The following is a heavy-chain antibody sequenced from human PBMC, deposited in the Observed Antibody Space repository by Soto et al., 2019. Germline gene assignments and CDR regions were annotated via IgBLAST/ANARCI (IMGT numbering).Heavy chain of an antibody. J-gene: IGHJ5*02. CDR1: GYSFTIYW. CDR3: ARSHFSQLWSRPNWFDP. CDR2: IYPGDSDT. V-gene: IGHV5-51*01. Sequence: PGESLKISCKGSGYSFTIYWIGWVRQMPGKGLEWMGIIYPGDSDTRYSPSFQGQVTISADKSISTAYLQWSSLKASDTAMYYCARSHFSQLWSRPNWFDPWGQGTLVTVSS. D-gene: IGHD5-18*01.